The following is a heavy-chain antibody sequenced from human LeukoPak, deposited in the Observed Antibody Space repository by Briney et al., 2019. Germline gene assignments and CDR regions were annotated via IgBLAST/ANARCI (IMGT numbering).Heavy chain of an antibody. V-gene: IGHV4-61*02. D-gene: IGHD3-16*01. J-gene: IGHJ5*02. CDR1: GGSISSGSYY. Sequence: SETLSLTCTVSGGSISSGSYYWSWIRQPAGKGLEWIGRIYTSGSTNYNPSLKSRVTISVDTSKNQFSLKLTSVTAADTAVYYCVRGGSWFDPWGQGTLVTVSS. CDR2: IYTSGST. CDR3: VRGGSWFDP.